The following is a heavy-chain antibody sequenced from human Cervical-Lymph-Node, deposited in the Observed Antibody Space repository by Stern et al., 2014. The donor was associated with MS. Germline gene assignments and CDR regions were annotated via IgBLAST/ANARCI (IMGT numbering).Heavy chain of an antibody. J-gene: IGHJ4*02. CDR1: GGSISSNY. V-gene: IGHV4-59*08. CDR2: LYYSGNT. D-gene: IGHD5-24*01. Sequence: VQLLESGPGLVKPSETLSLTCTVSGGSISSNYWSWIRQPPGKGLEWIGYLYYSGNTNYNPSLKSRVTPSVDTSKNQFSLSLSSVTAADTAVYYCARHGPPRRRDDSNHPNFDYWGPGTLVAVSS. CDR3: ARHGPPRRRDDSNHPNFDY.